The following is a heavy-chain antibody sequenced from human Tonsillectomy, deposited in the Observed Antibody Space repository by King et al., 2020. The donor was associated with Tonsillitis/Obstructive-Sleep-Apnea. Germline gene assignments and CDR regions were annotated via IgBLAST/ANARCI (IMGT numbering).Heavy chain of an antibody. CDR2: IKSKTDGGTT. CDR3: TYSYYDFWSGQTSDY. V-gene: IGHV3-15*01. D-gene: IGHD3-3*01. J-gene: IGHJ4*02. Sequence: VQLVESGGGLVKPGGSLRLSCAASGFTFSNAWMSWVRQAPGKGLEWVGRIKSKTDGGTTDYAAPVKGRFTISRDDSKNTLYLQMNSLKTEDTAVYYCTYSYYDFWSGQTSDYWGQGTLVTVSS. CDR1: GFTFSNAW.